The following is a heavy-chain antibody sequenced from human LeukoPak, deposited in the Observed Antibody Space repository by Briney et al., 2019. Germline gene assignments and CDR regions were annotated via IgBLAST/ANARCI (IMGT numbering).Heavy chain of an antibody. CDR1: GFTFSSYW. CDR2: ISGSGGST. CDR3: AKDHYSSSWYDY. V-gene: IGHV3-23*01. D-gene: IGHD6-13*01. J-gene: IGHJ4*02. Sequence: GGSLRLSCAASGFTFSSYWMSWVRQAPGKGLEWVSAISGSGGSTYYADSVKGRFTISRDNSKNTLYLQMNSLRAEDTAVYYCAKDHYSSSWYDYWGQGTLVTVSS.